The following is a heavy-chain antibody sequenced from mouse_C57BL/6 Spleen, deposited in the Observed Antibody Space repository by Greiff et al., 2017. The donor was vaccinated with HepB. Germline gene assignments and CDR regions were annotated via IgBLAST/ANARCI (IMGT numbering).Heavy chain of an antibody. CDR2: ISDGGSYT. CDR3: ARDGRPYFDY. CDR1: GFTFSSYA. V-gene: IGHV5-4*01. J-gene: IGHJ2*01. Sequence: EVQLVESGGGLVKPGGSLKLSCAASGFTFSSYAMSWVRQTPEKRLEWVATISDGGSYTYYPDNVKGRFTISRDNAKNNLYLQMSHLKSEDTAMYYCARDGRPYFDYWGQGTTLTVSS.